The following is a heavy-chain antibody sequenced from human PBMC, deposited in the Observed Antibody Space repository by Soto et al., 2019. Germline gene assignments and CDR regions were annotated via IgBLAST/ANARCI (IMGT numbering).Heavy chain of an antibody. CDR1: GGSINSGSYS. Sequence: QLQLQESGSGLVKPSQTLSLTCTVSGGSINSGSYSWTWIRQPPGKGLEWIGHMYHTGTTYYNPSLQARVTMSVDTSKNQFSLKLSPVAAADTAVYYCARGINYYDSSGYSWLDPWGQGTLVTVSS. CDR3: ARGINYYDSSGYSWLDP. CDR2: MYHTGTT. V-gene: IGHV4-30-2*01. D-gene: IGHD3-22*01. J-gene: IGHJ5*02.